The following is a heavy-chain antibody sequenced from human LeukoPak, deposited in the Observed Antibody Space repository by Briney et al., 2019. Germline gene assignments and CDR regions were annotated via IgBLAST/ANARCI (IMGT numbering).Heavy chain of an antibody. CDR3: ARRRAEGGSNGHYNWFDP. V-gene: IGHV4-59*08. Sequence: SETLSLTCTVSGDSINAYYWGWIRQPPGKGLEWIGYIYFSGTTKYNPSLESRVTISVDTSKNQFSLKLSSVTAADTAVYYCARRRAEGGSNGHYNWFDPWGQGSLVTASS. CDR2: IYFSGTT. J-gene: IGHJ5*02. CDR1: GDSINAYY. D-gene: IGHD6-13*01.